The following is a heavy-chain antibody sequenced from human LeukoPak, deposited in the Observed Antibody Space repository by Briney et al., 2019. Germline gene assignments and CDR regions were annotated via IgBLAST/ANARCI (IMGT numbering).Heavy chain of an antibody. CDR2: IVTIGTKI. CDR1: GFIFSDFE. CDR3: ARADYPDY. V-gene: IGHV3-48*03. J-gene: IGHJ4*02. Sequence: PGGSLRLSCAASGFIFSDFEMNWVRQAPGKGLEWVSYIVTIGTKIFYADSVKGRFTISRDNAKNSLHLQMSSLRVEDTGVYYCARADYPDYWGRGTLVTVSS.